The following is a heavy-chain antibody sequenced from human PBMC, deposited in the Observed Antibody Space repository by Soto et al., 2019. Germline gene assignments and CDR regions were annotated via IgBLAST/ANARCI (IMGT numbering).Heavy chain of an antibody. V-gene: IGHV3-23*01. CDR1: GFTFSSYA. Sequence: PGVSLRLSCAASGFTFSSYAMSWVRQAPGKGLEWVSAISGSGGSTYYADSVKGRFTISRDNSKNTLYLQMNSLRAEDTAVYYCACWDPLVYDYYGMDVWGQGTTVTVSS. D-gene: IGHD2-8*01. J-gene: IGHJ6*02. CDR2: ISGSGGST. CDR3: ACWDPLVYDYYGMDV.